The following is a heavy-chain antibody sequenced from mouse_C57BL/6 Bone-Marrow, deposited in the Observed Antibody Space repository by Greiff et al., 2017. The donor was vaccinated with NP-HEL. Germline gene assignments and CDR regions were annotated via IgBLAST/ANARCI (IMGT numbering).Heavy chain of an antibody. CDR1: GYAFSSSW. CDR2: IYPGDGDT. J-gene: IGHJ4*01. Sequence: QVQLQQSGPELVKPGASVKISCKASGYAFSSSWMNWVKQRPGKGLEWIRRIYPGDGDTNYNGKFKGKATLTADKSSSTAYMQLSSLTSEDSAVYFCAREATYYYAMDYWGQGTSVTVSS. D-gene: IGHD1-1*01. V-gene: IGHV1-82*01. CDR3: AREATYYYAMDY.